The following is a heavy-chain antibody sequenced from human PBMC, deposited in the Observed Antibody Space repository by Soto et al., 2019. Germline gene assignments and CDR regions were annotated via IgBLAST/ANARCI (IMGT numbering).Heavy chain of an antibody. Sequence: SETLSLTCTVSGGSISTYYWSWIRQPPGGTLEWIGYIYASGATTYNPSLESRVTMSVDMPNDEFSLELTSLTAADTAVYYCARSHSFDGSIYHYYFDFWGQGTLVTVSS. J-gene: IGHJ4*02. D-gene: IGHD3-10*01. V-gene: IGHV4-59*01. CDR2: IYASGAT. CDR3: ARSHSFDGSIYHYYFDF. CDR1: GGSISTYY.